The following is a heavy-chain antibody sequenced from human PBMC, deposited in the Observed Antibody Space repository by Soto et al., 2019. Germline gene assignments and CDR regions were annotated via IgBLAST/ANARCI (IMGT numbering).Heavy chain of an antibody. D-gene: IGHD3-22*01. V-gene: IGHV3-72*01. CDR3: VRARYFSDSSGYTRCLEH. Sequence: PGGSLRLSGAGSGFTLSDHYIDGVRRAPGKGRGGGGRSRDKPQGYSTACAASVRGRFTTSRDQPKNSAYLQTNSLKPDHTAVYYSVRARYFSDSSGYTRCLEHWGPGTLVTV. CDR2: SRDKPQGYST. CDR1: GFTLSDHY. J-gene: IGHJ4*02.